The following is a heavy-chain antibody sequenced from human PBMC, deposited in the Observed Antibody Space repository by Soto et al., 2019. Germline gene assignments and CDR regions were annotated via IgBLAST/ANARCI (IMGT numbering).Heavy chain of an antibody. CDR1: GYGFTSYA. Sequence: ASVTVSCKAAGYGFTSYAISWVRQAPGQGLEWMGWISAYNGNTNYAQKLQGRVTMTTDTSTSTAYMELRSLRSDDTAVYYCVRDDFGLGIDHWGLGTLVTVSS. CDR3: VRDDFGLGIDH. V-gene: IGHV1-18*01. D-gene: IGHD1-26*01. J-gene: IGHJ4*02. CDR2: ISAYNGNT.